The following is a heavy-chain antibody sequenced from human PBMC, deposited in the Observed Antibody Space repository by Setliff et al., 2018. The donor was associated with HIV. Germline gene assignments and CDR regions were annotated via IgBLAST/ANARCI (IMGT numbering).Heavy chain of an antibody. CDR1: GFSFSDYP. CDR2: TSYDGTKS. J-gene: IGHJ4*02. V-gene: IGHV3-30*04. Sequence: GGSLRLSCAASGFSFSDYPMHWIRHVPGKGLEWLALTSYDGTKSFYRDSVRGRFSVSRDNTKNTLYLQMDSLRPEDTAVYFCARVRLYNSALDYWGQGTLVTVSS. CDR3: ARVRLYNSALDY. D-gene: IGHD3-22*01.